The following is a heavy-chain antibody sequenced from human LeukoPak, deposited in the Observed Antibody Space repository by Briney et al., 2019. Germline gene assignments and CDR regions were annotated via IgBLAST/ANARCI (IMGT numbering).Heavy chain of an antibody. J-gene: IGHJ4*02. CDR3: AREGLASMVRGVIGH. CDR1: GDSIRSNNYY. Sequence: SETLSLTCTVSGDSIRSNNYYWGWIRQPPGKGLEWIGSIYDTGSTFYNPSLKSRVIISVDTSKNQFSLKLSSVTAADTAVYYCAREGLASMVRGVIGHWGQGTLVTVSS. CDR2: IYDTGST. D-gene: IGHD3-10*01. V-gene: IGHV4-39*02.